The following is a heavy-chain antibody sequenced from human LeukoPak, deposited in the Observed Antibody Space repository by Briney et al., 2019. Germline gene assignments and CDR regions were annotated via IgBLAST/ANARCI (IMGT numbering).Heavy chain of an antibody. CDR3: ARELATVATPREDY. CDR1: GFTFSSYS. Sequence: GGSLRLSCAASGFTFSSYSMNWVRQAPGKGLEWVSSISSSSSYIYYADSVKGRFTISRDNAKNSLYLQMNSLRAEDTAVYYCARELATVATPREDYWGQGTLVTVSS. V-gene: IGHV3-21*01. J-gene: IGHJ4*02. CDR2: ISSSSSYI. D-gene: IGHD4-23*01.